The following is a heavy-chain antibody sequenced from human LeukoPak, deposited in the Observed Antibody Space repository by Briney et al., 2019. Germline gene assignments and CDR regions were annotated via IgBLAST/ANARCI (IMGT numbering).Heavy chain of an antibody. CDR1: GFTFSSYG. D-gene: IGHD1-14*01. CDR3: ARAPYRTDAFDI. CDR2: IWYDGSNK. J-gene: IGHJ3*02. V-gene: IGHV3-33*01. Sequence: GRSLRLSCAASGFTFSSYGMHWVRQAPGKGLEWVAVIWYDGSNKYYADSVKGRFTISRDNSKNTLYLQMNSLRAEDTAVYYCARAPYRTDAFDIWGQGTMVTVSS.